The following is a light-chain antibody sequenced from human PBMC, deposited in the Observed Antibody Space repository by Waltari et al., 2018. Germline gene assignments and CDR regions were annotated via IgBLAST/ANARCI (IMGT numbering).Light chain of an antibody. CDR2: EDS. CDR3: YSTDSSGNHRV. Sequence: SYELTQPPSVSVSPGQTARITCSGDALPKKYAYWYQQKSGQVPVLVSYEDSKRPSGSPERFAGSSSGTMATLTISGAQVEDEADYYCYSTDSSGNHRVFGGGTKLTVL. CDR1: ALPKKY. V-gene: IGLV3-10*01. J-gene: IGLJ3*02.